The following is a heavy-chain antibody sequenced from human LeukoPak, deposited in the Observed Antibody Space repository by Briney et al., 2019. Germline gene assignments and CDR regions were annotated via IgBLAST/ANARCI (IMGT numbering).Heavy chain of an antibody. V-gene: IGHV3-7*01. CDR1: GFTFRRSW. J-gene: IGHJ4*02. D-gene: IGHD1-26*01. CDR3: AKLLGDVTTFDY. CDR2: IIQDGDVQ. Sequence: GGSLRLSCAGSGFTFRRSWMTWVRQAPGKGLEWVASIIQDGDVQHYLDSVKGRFTISRDNAENSLYLQMNSLRAKDTAVYYCAKLLGDVTTFDYWGQGTLVTVSS.